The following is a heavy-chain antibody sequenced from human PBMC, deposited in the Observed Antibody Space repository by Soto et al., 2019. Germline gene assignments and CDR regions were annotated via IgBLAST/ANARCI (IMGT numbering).Heavy chain of an antibody. Sequence: PSETLSLTCTVSGGSISSYYWSWIRQPPGKGLEWIGYIYYSGSTNYNPSLKSRVTISVDTSKNQFSLKLSSVTAADTAVYYCARERWNSVDYWGQGTLVTVSS. D-gene: IGHD1-7*01. CDR1: GGSISSYY. J-gene: IGHJ4*02. CDR2: IYYSGST. CDR3: ARERWNSVDY. V-gene: IGHV4-59*01.